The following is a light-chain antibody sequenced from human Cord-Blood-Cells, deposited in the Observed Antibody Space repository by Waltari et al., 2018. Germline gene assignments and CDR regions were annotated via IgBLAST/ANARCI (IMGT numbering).Light chain of an antibody. V-gene: IGKV1-13*02. CDR3: QQFNSYPIT. J-gene: IGKJ5*01. CDR1: QGIRSV. CDR2: EAS. Sequence: AIQLTQSPSPLLDFEEARVTITCRASQGIRSVFAWYQQKPGKAPKLLIYEASILESGLPTRCSGSSCGTDFTLTISSLQPEDFATYYCQQFNSYPITFGQGTQLEIK.